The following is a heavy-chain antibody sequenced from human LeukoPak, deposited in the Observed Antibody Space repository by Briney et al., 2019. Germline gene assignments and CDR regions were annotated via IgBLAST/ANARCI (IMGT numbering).Heavy chain of an antibody. D-gene: IGHD3-10*01. CDR1: GYTFTSYY. J-gene: IGHJ4*02. CDR3: ARGYYGSGSYYRGDYFDY. V-gene: IGHV1-46*01. Sequence: GASVKVSCKASGYTFTSYYMHWVRQAPGQGLEWMGIINPSGGSTSYAQKFQGRVTMTRDTSTSTVYMEPSSLRSEDTAVYYCARGYYGSGSYYRGDYFDYWGQGTLVTVSS. CDR2: INPSGGST.